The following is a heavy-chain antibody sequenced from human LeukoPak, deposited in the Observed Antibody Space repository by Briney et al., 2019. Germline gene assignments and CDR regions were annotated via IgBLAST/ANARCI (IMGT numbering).Heavy chain of an antibody. Sequence: ASVKVSCKASGYTXTDYYMHWVRQAPGQGLEWMGWIGPNSGGTNYAQKFQGRVTMTRDSSMSTAYMELTRLISDDTAVYYCARSNIAVRRGDNWFDPWGQGTLVTVSS. CDR1: GYTXTDYY. J-gene: IGHJ5*02. V-gene: IGHV1-2*02. CDR2: IGPNSGGT. CDR3: ARSNIAVRRGDNWFDP. D-gene: IGHD6-6*01.